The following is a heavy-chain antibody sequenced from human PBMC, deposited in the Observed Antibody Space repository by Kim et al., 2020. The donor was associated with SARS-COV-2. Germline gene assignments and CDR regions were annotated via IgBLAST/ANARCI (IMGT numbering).Heavy chain of an antibody. V-gene: IGHV3-30*04. Sequence: GGSLRLSCAASGFTFSSYAMHWVRQAPGKGLEWVAVISYDGSNKYYADSVKGRFTISRDNSKNTLYLQMNSLRAEDTAVYYCAREARGFTGYYFDYWGQG. CDR2: ISYDGSNK. D-gene: IGHD3-10*01. CDR1: GFTFSSYA. CDR3: AREARGFTGYYFDY. J-gene: IGHJ4*02.